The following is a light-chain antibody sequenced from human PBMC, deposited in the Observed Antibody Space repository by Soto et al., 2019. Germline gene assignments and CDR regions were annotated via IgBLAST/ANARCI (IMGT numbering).Light chain of an antibody. Sequence: QLVLTQSPSASASLGASVKLTCTLSSGHSSYAIAWHQQRPEKGPRYLMKLNSDGSHNKGDGIPDRFSGSSSGAERYLTISSLQSEDEADYYCQTWVTGIQVFGGGTKLTVL. J-gene: IGLJ2*01. V-gene: IGLV4-69*01. CDR3: QTWVTGIQV. CDR1: SGHSSYA. CDR2: LNSDGSH.